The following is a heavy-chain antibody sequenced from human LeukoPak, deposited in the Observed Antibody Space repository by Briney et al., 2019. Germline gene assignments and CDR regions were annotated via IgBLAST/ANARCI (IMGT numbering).Heavy chain of an antibody. J-gene: IGHJ5*02. D-gene: IGHD6-6*01. CDR3: ARTIAASTMGFDP. V-gene: IGHV1-69*04. Sequence: SVKVSCKASGGTFSSYAISWVRQAPGQGLEWMGRIIPILGIANYAQKFQGRVTITADKSTSTAYMELSSLRSEDTAVYYCARTIAASTMGFDPWGQGTLVTVSS. CDR2: IIPILGIA. CDR1: GGTFSSYA.